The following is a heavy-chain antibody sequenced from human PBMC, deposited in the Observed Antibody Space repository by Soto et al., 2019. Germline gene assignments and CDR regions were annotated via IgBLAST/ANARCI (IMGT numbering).Heavy chain of an antibody. CDR3: ARAPAGPSPRCDV. V-gene: IGHV4-30-2*01. J-gene: IGHJ6*02. CDR1: GGSISSGDYS. CDR2: MYGAGLT. D-gene: IGHD3-10*01. Sequence: SATLSLTCTVSGGSISSGDYSWSWIRQPPGKGLEWIGYMYGAGLTYYNPSLKSRVTISVDKSKNQFSLNLSSVTAADTAVHDCARAPAGPSPRCDVWAHVTTVTDSS.